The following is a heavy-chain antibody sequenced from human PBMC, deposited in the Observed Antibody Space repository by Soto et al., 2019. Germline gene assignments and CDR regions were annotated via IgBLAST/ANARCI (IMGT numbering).Heavy chain of an antibody. J-gene: IGHJ4*02. CDR1: GFTFSSYG. CDR2: IWYDGSNK. CDR3: ATAPGYSSGWYYFDY. Sequence: GGSLRLSCAASGFTFSSYGMHWVRQAPGKGLEWVAVIWYDGSNKYYADSVKGRFTISRDNSKNTLYLQMNSLRAEDTAVYYCATAPGYSSGWYYFDYWGQGTLVTVSS. D-gene: IGHD6-19*01. V-gene: IGHV3-33*01.